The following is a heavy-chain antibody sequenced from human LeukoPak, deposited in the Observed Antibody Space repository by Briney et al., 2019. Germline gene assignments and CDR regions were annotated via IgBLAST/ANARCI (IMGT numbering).Heavy chain of an antibody. V-gene: IGHV3-23*01. CDR2: VSGSGGST. J-gene: IGHJ4*02. D-gene: IGHD1-26*01. CDR3: AKDRDSGSYYNY. CDR1: GFTFSSYA. Sequence: PGGSLRLSCAASGFTFSSYAMSWVRQAPGKGLEWVSAVSGSGGSTYYADSVKGRFTISRDNSKNTLCLQMNSLRAEDTAVYYCAKDRDSGSYYNYWGQGTLVTISS.